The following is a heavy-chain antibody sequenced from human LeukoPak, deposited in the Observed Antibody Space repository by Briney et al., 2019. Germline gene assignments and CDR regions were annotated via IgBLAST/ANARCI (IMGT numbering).Heavy chain of an antibody. Sequence: ASLKVSCMASGYTFTSYGISWVRLAPGQGLEWMRWISAYNGNTNYAQKLQGRVTMTTDTSTSTAYMELRSLRSDDTAVYYCARGSMNYYDSSGWGHWGQGTLVTVSS. CDR3: ARGSMNYYDSSGWGH. CDR2: ISAYNGNT. J-gene: IGHJ4*02. D-gene: IGHD3-22*01. V-gene: IGHV1-18*01. CDR1: GYTFTSYG.